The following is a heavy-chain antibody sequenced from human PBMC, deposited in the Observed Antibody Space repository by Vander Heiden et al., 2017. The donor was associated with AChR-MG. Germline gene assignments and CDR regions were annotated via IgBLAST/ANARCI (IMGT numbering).Heavy chain of an antibody. CDR3: ADRRREQWLVSRSGWFDP. CDR2: IYWDDDK. CDR1: GFSLSTSGVG. Sequence: QIPLKESGPTLVKPTQTLTLTCTFSGFSLSTSGVGVGWIRQPPGKDLGWLELIYWDDDKRYSPSLKSRLNITKDNTKNQVVLTMNNMDPGDTATYYCADRRREQWLVSRSGWFDPWGQGTRVTV. D-gene: IGHD6-19*01. J-gene: IGHJ5*02. V-gene: IGHV2-5*02.